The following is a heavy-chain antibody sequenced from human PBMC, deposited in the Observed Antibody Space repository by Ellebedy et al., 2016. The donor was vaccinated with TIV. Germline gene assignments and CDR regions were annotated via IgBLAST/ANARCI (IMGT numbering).Heavy chain of an antibody. CDR3: ARDGGSYSDFDY. CDR2: INPNSGGT. CDR1: GYTFTGYY. V-gene: IGHV1-2*04. J-gene: IGHJ4*02. D-gene: IGHD1-26*01. Sequence: AASVKVSCKASGYTFTGYYLHWVRPAPGQGLEWMGWINPNSGGTNYAQKFQGWVTMTRDTSISTAYMELSRLRSDDTAVYYCARDGGSYSDFDYWGQGTLVTVSS.